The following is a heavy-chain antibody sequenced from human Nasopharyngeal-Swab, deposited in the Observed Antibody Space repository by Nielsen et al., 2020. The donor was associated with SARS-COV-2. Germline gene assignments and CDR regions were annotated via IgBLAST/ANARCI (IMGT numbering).Heavy chain of an antibody. D-gene: IGHD2-15*01. CDR2: IKQDGSEK. V-gene: IGHV3-7*01. Sequence: VRQATGKGLEWVANIKQDGSEKYYVDSVKGRFTISRDNAKNSLYLQMNSLRAEDTAVYYCAREAATRPTNWFDPWGQGTLVTVSS. J-gene: IGHJ5*02. CDR3: AREAATRPTNWFDP.